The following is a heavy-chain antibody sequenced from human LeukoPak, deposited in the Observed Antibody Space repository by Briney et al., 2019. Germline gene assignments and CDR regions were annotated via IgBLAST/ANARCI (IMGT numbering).Heavy chain of an antibody. J-gene: IGHJ6*02. CDR3: TRHDVVAVIGHGMAV. CDR2: ISQNGYT. V-gene: IGHV4-59*08. CDR1: GASIGSYY. Sequence: SETLSLTCTVSGASIGSYYWSWIRQPPGKGLEWIGYISQNGYTKYTPSLKSRVTISRDTSENQFSLILSSVTAADTAVYYCTRHDVVAVIGHGMAVWGQGTTVAVSS. D-gene: IGHD2-15*01.